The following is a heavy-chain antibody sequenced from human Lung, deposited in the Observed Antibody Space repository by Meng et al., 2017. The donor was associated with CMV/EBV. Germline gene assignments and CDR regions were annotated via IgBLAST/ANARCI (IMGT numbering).Heavy chain of an antibody. V-gene: IGHV3-21*01. CDR3: ARESSGSFGLDV. Sequence: GEXXTISCAASGFTFSVYSINWVRQAPGKGLEWVSSISSSSSFIYYADSVKGRFTISRDNAENSLSLQMNGLRAEDAAVYYCARESSGSFGLDVLGQGSTVTVSS. J-gene: IGHJ6*02. D-gene: IGHD6-25*01. CDR2: ISSSSSFI. CDR1: GFTFSVYS.